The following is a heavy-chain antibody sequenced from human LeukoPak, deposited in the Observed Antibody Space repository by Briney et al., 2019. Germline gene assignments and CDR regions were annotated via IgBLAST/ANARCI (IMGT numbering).Heavy chain of an antibody. CDR3: ARGGGYGSGVDY. CDR2: IIPILGIA. CDR1: GGTFSSYA. V-gene: IGHV1-69*04. Sequence: ASVKVSCKASGGTFSSYAISWVRQAPGQGLEWMGRIIPILGIANYAQKFQGRVTITADKSTSTAYMELSSLRSEDTAVYYCARGGGYGSGVDYWGQGTLVTISS. D-gene: IGHD3-10*01. J-gene: IGHJ4*02.